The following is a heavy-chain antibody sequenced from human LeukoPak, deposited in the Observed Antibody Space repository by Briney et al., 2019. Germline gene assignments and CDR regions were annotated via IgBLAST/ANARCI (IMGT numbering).Heavy chain of an antibody. Sequence: SETLSLTCTVSGGSISSHFWSWIRQPAGKGLEWIGRIYTSGSTNYNPSLRSRVTMSVDTSKNQFSLKLSSVTAADTAVYYCAREQSMVRGVTIYYYYMDVWGKGTTVTVSS. CDR1: GGSISSHF. CDR3: AREQSMVRGVTIYYYYMDV. J-gene: IGHJ6*03. D-gene: IGHD3-10*01. V-gene: IGHV4-4*07. CDR2: IYTSGST.